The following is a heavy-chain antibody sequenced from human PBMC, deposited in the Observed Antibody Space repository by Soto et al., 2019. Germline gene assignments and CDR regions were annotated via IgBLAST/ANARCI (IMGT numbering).Heavy chain of an antibody. CDR1: GDSVSSPYY. D-gene: IGHD6-19*01. Sequence: QVQLQESGPGLVKPSGTLSLTCAVSGDSVSSPYYWCWVRQPRGKGLEWIVEVFHTGTTSYYPSLRSRVTISMDKSNNQFSLDLSSVTAAVTAVYYCARSAGWYAVHSWGPGTLVIVSS. V-gene: IGHV4-4*02. CDR3: ARSAGWYAVHS. CDR2: VFHTGTT. J-gene: IGHJ4*02.